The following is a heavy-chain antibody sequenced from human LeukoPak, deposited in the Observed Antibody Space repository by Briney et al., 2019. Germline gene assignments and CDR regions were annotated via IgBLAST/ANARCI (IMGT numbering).Heavy chain of an antibody. CDR2: IIPILGIA. D-gene: IGHD4-11*01. Sequence: SVKVSCKASGGTFSSYTISWVRQAPGQGLEWMGRIIPILGIANYAQKFQGRVTITADKSTSTAYMELSSLRSEDTAVYYCARFRETTVAPDAFDIWGQGTMVTVPS. CDR1: GGTFSSYT. J-gene: IGHJ3*02. V-gene: IGHV1-69*02. CDR3: ARFRETTVAPDAFDI.